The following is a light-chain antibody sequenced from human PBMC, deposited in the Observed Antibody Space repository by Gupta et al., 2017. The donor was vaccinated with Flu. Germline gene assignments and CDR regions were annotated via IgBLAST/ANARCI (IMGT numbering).Light chain of an antibody. V-gene: IGLV1-44*01. J-gene: IGLJ2*01. CDR3: AAYDCGLNGYVV. CDR2: SNN. Sequence: QSRLPQPLPASGPPGQTVTFTCSGSSSNIGWNNVNWYQQLRGTAPKLLIYSNNQRPSGIPDLFSGSKSGTSASLTISGLHSEDEADYYWAAYDCGLNGYVVFGGGTKLTVL. CDR1: SSNIGWNN.